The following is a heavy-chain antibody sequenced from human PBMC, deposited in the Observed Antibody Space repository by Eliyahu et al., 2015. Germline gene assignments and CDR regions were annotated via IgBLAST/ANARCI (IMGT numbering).Heavy chain of an antibody. Sequence: QITLKESGPTLVKPTQTLTLTCSFSGFSLSTSGVGVGWIRQPPGKALEWLALIYWDDDKRYSPSLKSRLTITKDTTKNQVVLTMTNMDPVDTATYYCAHEGLYSRTWGTEIYYFDYWGQGTLVTVSS. V-gene: IGHV2-5*02. J-gene: IGHJ4*02. D-gene: IGHD6-13*01. CDR2: IYWDDDK. CDR1: GFSLSTSGVG. CDR3: AHEGLYSRTWGTEIYYFDY.